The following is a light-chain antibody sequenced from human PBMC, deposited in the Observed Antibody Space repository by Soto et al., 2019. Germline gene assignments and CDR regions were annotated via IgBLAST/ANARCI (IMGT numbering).Light chain of an antibody. CDR1: QSVSSN. Sequence: EIVMTQSPATLSVSPGERATVSCRASQSVSSNLAWYQQTPGQAPRLLIYGASTRATGIPARFSGSGSGTEFTLTISSLQSEDFAVYYCQQYDNWLGTFGQGTKVDIK. V-gene: IGKV3D-15*01. CDR2: GAS. J-gene: IGKJ1*01. CDR3: QQYDNWLGT.